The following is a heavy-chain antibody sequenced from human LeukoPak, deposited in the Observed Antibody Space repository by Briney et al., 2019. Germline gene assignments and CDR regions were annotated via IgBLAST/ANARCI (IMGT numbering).Heavy chain of an antibody. V-gene: IGHV3-21*01. CDR1: GFTFSSYS. CDR2: TSSSSSYI. CDR3: ARGAGITGTYYYYYGMDV. Sequence: GGSLRLSCAASGFTFSSYSMNWVRQAPGKGLEWVSSTSSSSSYIYYADSVKGRFTISRDNAKNSLYLQMNSLRAEDTAVYYCARGAGITGTYYYYYGMDVWGQGTTVTVSS. J-gene: IGHJ6*02. D-gene: IGHD1-20*01.